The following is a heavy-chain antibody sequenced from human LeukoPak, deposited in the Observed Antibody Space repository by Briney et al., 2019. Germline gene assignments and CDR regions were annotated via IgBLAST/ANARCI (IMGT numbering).Heavy chain of an antibody. Sequence: GGSLRLSCAASGFTFSSYAMQWVRQAPGKGLEWVAFISYDGSNKYYADSVKGRFTISRDNSKNTLYLQMNSLRAEDTAVYYCARGPGLWFGELLSSSPDYWGQGTLVTVSS. CDR2: ISYDGSNK. D-gene: IGHD3-10*01. CDR1: GFTFSSYA. J-gene: IGHJ4*02. V-gene: IGHV3-30-3*01. CDR3: ARGPGLWFGELLSSSPDY.